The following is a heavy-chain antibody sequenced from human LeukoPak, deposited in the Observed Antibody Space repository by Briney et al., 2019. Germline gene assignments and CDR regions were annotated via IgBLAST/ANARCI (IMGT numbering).Heavy chain of an antibody. J-gene: IGHJ4*02. CDR2: ISGSGGST. CDR1: GFTFSSYG. V-gene: IGHV3-23*01. CDR3: AKDEMLWFGLSDY. D-gene: IGHD3-10*01. Sequence: GGSLRLSCAASGFTFSSYGMNWVRQAPGKGLEWVSAISGSGGSTYYADSVKGRFTISRDNSKNTLYLQMNSLRAEDTAVYYCAKDEMLWFGLSDYWGQGTLVTVSS.